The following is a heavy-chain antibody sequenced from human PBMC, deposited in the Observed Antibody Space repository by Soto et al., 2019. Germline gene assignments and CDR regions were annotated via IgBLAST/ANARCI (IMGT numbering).Heavy chain of an antibody. CDR1: GGSISSGNYY. V-gene: IGHV4-31*03. D-gene: IGHD1-26*01. J-gene: IGHJ4*02. Sequence: SETLSLTCTVSGGSISSGNYYWTWIRQLPGKGLEYIGYIYYTGGTYYNPSLKSRVTISVDTSKSQFSLNLGSVTAADTAVYYCARDRSMSATFDYWGQGTLVT. CDR3: ARDRSMSATFDY. CDR2: IYYTGGT.